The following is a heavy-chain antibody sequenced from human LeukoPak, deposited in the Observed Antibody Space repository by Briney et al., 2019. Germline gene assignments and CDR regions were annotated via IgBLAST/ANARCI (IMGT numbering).Heavy chain of an antibody. Sequence: PSETLSLTCTVSGGSISSYYWSWIRQPPGKGLEWIGYIYYSGSTSYNPSLKSRVTISVDTSKNQFSLKLSSVTAADTAVYYCARGDGWYENWGQGTLVTVSS. CDR1: GGSISSYY. J-gene: IGHJ4*02. CDR2: IYYSGST. D-gene: IGHD6-19*01. CDR3: ARGDGWYEN. V-gene: IGHV4-59*01.